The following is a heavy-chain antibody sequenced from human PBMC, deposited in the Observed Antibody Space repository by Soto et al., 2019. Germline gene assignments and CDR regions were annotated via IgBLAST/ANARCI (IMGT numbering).Heavy chain of an antibody. CDR1: GGSISSSSYY. CDR2: IYYSGST. Sequence: SETLSITCTVSGGSISSSSYYWGWIRQPPGKGLEWIGSIYYSGSTYYNPSLKSRVTISVDTSKNQFSLKLSSVTAADTAVYYCATAGGPYYYYYYGMDVWGQGTTVTVSS. CDR3: ATAGGPYYYYYYGMDV. V-gene: IGHV4-39*01. D-gene: IGHD3-16*01. J-gene: IGHJ6*02.